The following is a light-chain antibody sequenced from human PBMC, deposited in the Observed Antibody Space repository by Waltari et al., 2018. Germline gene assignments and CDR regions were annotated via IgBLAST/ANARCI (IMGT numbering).Light chain of an antibody. Sequence: EIQMTQSPSSLSASVGDRVTITCRASQGINNYLAWYQQKLGKVPKLLIYAASTLQSGVPSRFSDSGSGTDFTLTISNLQPEDVATYYCQKYNSSPKMFGQGTKVEIK. V-gene: IGKV1-27*01. CDR3: QKYNSSPKM. J-gene: IGKJ1*01. CDR1: QGINNY. CDR2: AAS.